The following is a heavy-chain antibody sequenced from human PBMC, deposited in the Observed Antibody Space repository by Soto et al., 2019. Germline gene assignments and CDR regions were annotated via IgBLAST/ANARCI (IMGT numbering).Heavy chain of an antibody. Sequence: ETLSLSCAASGFNVSSNSMNWVRQAPGKGLEWLSLIHSDANTKYADSVKGRFTISRDSSENTVYLQMNSLRAEDTAVYYCARHAWLESWGQGTLVTVSS. V-gene: IGHV3-53*01. CDR3: ARHAWLES. CDR2: IHSDANT. J-gene: IGHJ5*01. CDR1: GFNVSSNS.